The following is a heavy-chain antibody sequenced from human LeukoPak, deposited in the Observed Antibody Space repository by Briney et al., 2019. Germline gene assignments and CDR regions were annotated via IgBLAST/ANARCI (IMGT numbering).Heavy chain of an antibody. CDR1: GYTFTGYY. CDR2: INPNSGGT. CDR3: ARERGYCSSTSCYTSWFDP. V-gene: IGHV1-2*02. Sequence: ASVKVSCKASGYTFTGYYMHWVRQAPGQGLEWMGWINPNSGGTNYAQKFQGRVTMTRDTSISTAYMELSRLRSDDTAVYYCARERGYCSSTSCYTSWFDPSGQGTLVTVSS. J-gene: IGHJ5*02. D-gene: IGHD2-2*02.